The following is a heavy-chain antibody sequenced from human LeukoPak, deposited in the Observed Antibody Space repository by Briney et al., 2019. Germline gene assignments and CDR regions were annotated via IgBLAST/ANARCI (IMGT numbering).Heavy chain of an antibody. V-gene: IGHV3-64D*06. CDR2: ISSNGGST. CDR1: GFTFSSYA. CDR3: VKEVTYYYGSGSYFDY. D-gene: IGHD3-10*01. J-gene: IGHJ4*02. Sequence: GGSLRLSCSASGFTFSSYAMHWVRQAPGKGVEYVSAISSNGGSTYYADSVKGRFTISRDNSKNTLYLQMSSLRAEDTAVYYCVKEVTYYYGSGSYFDYWGQGTLVTVSS.